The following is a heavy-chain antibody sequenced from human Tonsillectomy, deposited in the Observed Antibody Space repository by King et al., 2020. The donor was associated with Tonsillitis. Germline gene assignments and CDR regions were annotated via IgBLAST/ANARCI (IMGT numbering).Heavy chain of an antibody. CDR3: SRPFSSGWYSGFDI. Sequence: VQLVESGGGMVQPGRSLRLAGTSSGFTFGDYALSWFRLAPGKGLEWVGFIRSKGYSGTAQYAASVEGRFIISRDDSKSIAYLQMNSLKTEDTAVYYCSRPFSSGWYSGFDIWGQGTMVAVSS. CDR2: IRSKGYSGTA. D-gene: IGHD6-19*01. CDR1: GFTFGDYA. V-gene: IGHV3-49*03. J-gene: IGHJ3*02.